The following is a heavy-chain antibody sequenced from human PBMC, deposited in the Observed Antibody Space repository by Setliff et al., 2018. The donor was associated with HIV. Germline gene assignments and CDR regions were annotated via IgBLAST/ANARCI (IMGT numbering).Heavy chain of an antibody. CDR2: IYPIDSDT. CDR3: GRSGKSGELYDY. Sequence: GESLKLSCKGYGYSFTNYWVGWVRQMPGRGLEWMGIIYPIDSDTKYSPSFWGRVTISVDKSTNTAYLHWNSLRPADTAMYYCGRSGKSGELYDYWGQGTQVTVSS. V-gene: IGHV5-51*01. D-gene: IGHD3-10*01. J-gene: IGHJ4*02. CDR1: GYSFTNYW.